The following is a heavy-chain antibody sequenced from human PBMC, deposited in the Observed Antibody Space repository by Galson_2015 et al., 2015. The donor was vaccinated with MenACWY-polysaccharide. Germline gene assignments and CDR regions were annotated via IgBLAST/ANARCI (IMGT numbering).Heavy chain of an antibody. CDR3: VRGGAAASLRFDP. J-gene: IGHJ5*02. V-gene: IGHV6-1*01. CDR2: TYYRSNWSS. CDR1: GDSVSSNTAA. Sequence: CAISGDSVSSNTAAWNWIRQSPSRGLEWPGRTYYRSNWSSDYALSVRGRITINADTSKNQFSLQLNSVTPEDTAVYYCVRGGAAASLRFDPWGQGTLVTVSS. D-gene: IGHD2-15*01.